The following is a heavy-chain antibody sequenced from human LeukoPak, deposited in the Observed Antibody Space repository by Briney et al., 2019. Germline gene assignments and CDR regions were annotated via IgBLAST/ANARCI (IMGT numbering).Heavy chain of an antibody. D-gene: IGHD2-15*01. CDR3: AKDKRYCSGGSCHNDYFDY. CDR1: GFTFSSYA. J-gene: IGHJ4*02. CDR2: ISGSGGST. V-gene: IGHV3-23*01. Sequence: PGGSLRLSCAASGFTFSSYAMSWVRQAPGKGLEWVSAISGSGGSTYYADSVKGRFTISRDNSKNTLYLQMNSLRAEDTAVYYCAKDKRYCSGGSCHNDYFDYWGQGTLVTVSS.